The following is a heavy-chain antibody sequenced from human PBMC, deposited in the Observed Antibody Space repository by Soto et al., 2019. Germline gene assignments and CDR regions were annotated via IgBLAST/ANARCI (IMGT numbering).Heavy chain of an antibody. CDR3: ARADSSSWYLIDY. CDR2: INHSGSI. D-gene: IGHD6-13*01. J-gene: IGHJ4*02. Sequence: QVQLQQWGAGLLKPSETLSLTCAVYGGSFSGYYWSWIRQPPGKGLEWIGEINHSGSINYNPSLRSRVTISVDTSKNQFSLKLSSVTAADTAVYYCARADSSSWYLIDYWGQGTLVTVSS. V-gene: IGHV4-34*01. CDR1: GGSFSGYY.